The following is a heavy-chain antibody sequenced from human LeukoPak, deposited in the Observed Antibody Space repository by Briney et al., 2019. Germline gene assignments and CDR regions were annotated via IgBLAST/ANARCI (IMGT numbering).Heavy chain of an antibody. CDR1: GGTFSSYA. V-gene: IGHV1-18*01. Sequence: ASVKVSCKASGGTFSSYAISWVRQAPGQGLEWMGWISAYNGNTNYAQKLQGRVTMTTDTSTSTAYMELRSLRSDDTAVYYCARDQVGATTEAFDIWGQGTMVTVSS. D-gene: IGHD1-26*01. CDR3: ARDQVGATTEAFDI. CDR2: ISAYNGNT. J-gene: IGHJ3*02.